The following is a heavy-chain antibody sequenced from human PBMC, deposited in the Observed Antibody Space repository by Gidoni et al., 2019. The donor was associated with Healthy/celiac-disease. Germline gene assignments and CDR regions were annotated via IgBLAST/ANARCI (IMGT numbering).Heavy chain of an antibody. CDR3: ARIPRGFGYFDY. CDR1: GFSLSTSGMC. CDR2: IDWDDDK. Sequence: QVTLRESGPALMKPTQTLTLTCTFSGFSLSTSGMCVSWIRQPPGKALEWLALIDWDDDKYYSTSLKTRLTISKDTSKNQVVLTMTNMDPVDTATYYCARIPRGFGYFDYWGQGTLVTVSS. J-gene: IGHJ4*02. D-gene: IGHD3-10*01. V-gene: IGHV2-70*01.